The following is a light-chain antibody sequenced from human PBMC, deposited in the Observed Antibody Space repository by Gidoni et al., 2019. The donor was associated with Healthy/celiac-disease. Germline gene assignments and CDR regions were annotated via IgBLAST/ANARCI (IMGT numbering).Light chain of an antibody. CDR3: QAWDSSSVV. CDR2: QDS. V-gene: IGLV3-1*01. J-gene: IGLJ2*01. CDR1: KLGEKY. Sequence: SFELTQPPSGSAPPGQTASIPCSGDKLGEKYACWYQQKPGQSPVLVIYQDSKRPSGIPERFSGSNSGNTATLTISGTQAMDEADYYCQAWDSSSVVFGGGTKLTVL.